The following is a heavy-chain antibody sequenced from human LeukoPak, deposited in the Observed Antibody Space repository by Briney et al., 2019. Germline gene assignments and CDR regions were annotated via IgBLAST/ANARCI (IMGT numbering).Heavy chain of an antibody. Sequence: ASVKVSCKASGYTFTSYGISWVRQAPGQRLEWMGWISAYNGNPNYTQKLQGRVTMTTDTSTSTAYMELRSLRSDDTAVYYCARVPPTAYSSSSFDYWGQGTLVTVSS. CDR1: GYTFTSYG. D-gene: IGHD6-6*01. J-gene: IGHJ4*02. CDR3: ARVPPTAYSSSSFDY. CDR2: ISAYNGNP. V-gene: IGHV1-18*01.